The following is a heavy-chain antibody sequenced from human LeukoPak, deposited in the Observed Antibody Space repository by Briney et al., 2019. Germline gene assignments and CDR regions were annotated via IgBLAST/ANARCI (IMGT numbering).Heavy chain of an antibody. CDR2: ISAYNGNA. Sequence: ASVKVSCKASGYTFTSYGISWVRQAPGQGLEWMGWISAYNGNANYAQKLQGRVTMTEDTSTDTAYMELSSLRSEDTAVYYCATVGSGSYYYEYFDYWGQGTLVTVSS. V-gene: IGHV1-18*01. J-gene: IGHJ4*02. CDR1: GYTFTSYG. CDR3: ATVGSGSYYYEYFDY. D-gene: IGHD3-10*01.